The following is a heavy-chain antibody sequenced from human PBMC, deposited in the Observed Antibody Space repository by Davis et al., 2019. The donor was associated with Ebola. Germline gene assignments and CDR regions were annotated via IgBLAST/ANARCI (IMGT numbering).Heavy chain of an antibody. J-gene: IGHJ6*04. CDR2: IIPIFGTA. D-gene: IGHD3-9*01. Sequence: AASVKVSCKASGYAFTSYDINWVRQATGQGLEWMGGIIPIFGTANYAQKFQGRVTITADESTSTAYMELSSLRSEDTAVYYCVIGYFARYYYYGMDVWGKGTTVTVSS. CDR3: VIGYFARYYYYGMDV. CDR1: GYAFTSYD. V-gene: IGHV1-69*13.